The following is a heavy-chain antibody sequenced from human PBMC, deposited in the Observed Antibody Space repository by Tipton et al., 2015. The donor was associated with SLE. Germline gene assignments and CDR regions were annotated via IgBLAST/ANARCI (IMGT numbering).Heavy chain of an antibody. D-gene: IGHD1-26*01. Sequence: TLSLTCTVSGGSISSGSYYWSWIRQPAGKGLEWIGRIYTSGSTNYNPSLKSRVTMSVDTSKNQFSLKLSSVTAADTAVYYCASGSGSYSNWGQGTLVTVSS. CDR1: GGSISSGSYY. V-gene: IGHV4-61*02. CDR2: IYTSGST. CDR3: ASGSGSYSN. J-gene: IGHJ4*02.